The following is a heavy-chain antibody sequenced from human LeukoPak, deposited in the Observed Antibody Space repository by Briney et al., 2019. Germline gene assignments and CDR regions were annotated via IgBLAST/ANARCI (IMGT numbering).Heavy chain of an antibody. CDR3: ARAYGNFDY. CDR1: GFTFSSFT. V-gene: IGHV3-48*04. D-gene: IGHD3-10*01. Sequence: TGGSLRLSCAASGFTFSSFTMNWVRQAPGKGLEWVSYISISGSSMYYADSVKGRFTISRDNAKNSLSLQTNSLRAEDTAVYYCARAYGNFDYWGQGTLVTVSS. J-gene: IGHJ4*02. CDR2: ISISGSSM.